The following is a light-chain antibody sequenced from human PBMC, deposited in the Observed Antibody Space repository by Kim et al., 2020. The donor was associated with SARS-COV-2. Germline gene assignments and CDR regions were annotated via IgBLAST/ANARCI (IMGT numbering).Light chain of an antibody. V-gene: IGLV1-44*01. CDR3: ATWDDSLNGGV. CDR1: SSNIGSNT. Sequence: QSELTQPPSASGTPGQTVTISCSGSSSNIGSNTVNWYQQLPGTAPKLLIYSNNQRPSGVPDRVSGSKSGTSASLAISGLQSEDEADYYCATWDDSLNGGVFGTGTKVTVL. CDR2: SNN. J-gene: IGLJ1*01.